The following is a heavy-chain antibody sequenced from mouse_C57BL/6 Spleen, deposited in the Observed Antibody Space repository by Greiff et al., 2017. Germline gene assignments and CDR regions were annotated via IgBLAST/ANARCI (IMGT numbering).Heavy chain of an antibody. CDR2: IDPNSGGT. CDR1: GYTFTSYW. V-gene: IGHV1-72*01. D-gene: IGHD1-1*01. J-gene: IGHJ1*03. Sequence: VQLQQPGAELVKPGASVKLSCKASGYTFTSYWMHWVKQRPGRGLGWIGRIDPNSGGTKYNEKFKSKATLTVDKPSSTAYMQLSSLTSEDSAVYYCARSPYYYGSSGDWYFDVWGTGTTVTVSS. CDR3: ARSPYYYGSSGDWYFDV.